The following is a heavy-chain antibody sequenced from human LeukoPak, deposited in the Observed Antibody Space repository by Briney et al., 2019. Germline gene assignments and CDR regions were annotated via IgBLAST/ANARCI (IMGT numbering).Heavy chain of an antibody. CDR3: ARGLIRQSAFDI. Sequence: PSETLSLTCTVSGVSISSYYWSWIRQPPGKGLGWIAYIYYSGSTNYNPSLKSRVTISIDTYKNQFSLKLNSVTAADTAVYYCARGLIRQSAFDIWGQGTMVTVSS. D-gene: IGHD2-8*01. V-gene: IGHV4-59*01. CDR2: IYYSGST. CDR1: GVSISSYY. J-gene: IGHJ3*02.